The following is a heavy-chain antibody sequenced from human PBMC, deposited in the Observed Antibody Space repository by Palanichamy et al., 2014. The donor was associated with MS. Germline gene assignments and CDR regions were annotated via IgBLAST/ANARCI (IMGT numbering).Heavy chain of an antibody. CDR2: ISYDSGSV. CDR3: AKDKGTGRDHPHYNGMDV. J-gene: IGHJ6*02. D-gene: IGHD2-15*01. Sequence: VQLVEFGGGLMQPGRSLRLSCAASGFSFGDYVMHWVRQAPGKGLEWVSGISYDSGSVGYADSVKGRFTVSRGNAKNFLYLQMNGLRAEDTALYYCAKDKGTGRDHPHYNGMDVWGQGTTVTVSS. CDR1: GFSFGDYV. V-gene: IGHV3-9*01.